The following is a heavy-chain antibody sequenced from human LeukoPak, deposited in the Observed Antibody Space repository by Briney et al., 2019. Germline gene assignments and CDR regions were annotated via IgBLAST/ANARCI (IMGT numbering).Heavy chain of an antibody. J-gene: IGHJ4*02. CDR1: GGSFSGYY. D-gene: IGHD3-22*01. Sequence: SETLSLTCGVYGGSFSGYYWSWIRQPPGKGLEWIGEINHSGSTNYNPSLKSLVTISVDTSKNQFSLKLSSVTAADTAVYYCARRPYYYDSSGYYSNYWGQGTLVTVSS. V-gene: IGHV4-34*01. CDR3: ARRPYYYDSSGYYSNY. CDR2: INHSGST.